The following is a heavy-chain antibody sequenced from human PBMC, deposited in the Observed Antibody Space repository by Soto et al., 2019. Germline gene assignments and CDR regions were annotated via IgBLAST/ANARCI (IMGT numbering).Heavy chain of an antibody. Sequence: ESLKISCKGSGYSFTSYWIGWVRQMPGKGLEWMGIIYPGDSDTRYSPSFQGQVTISADKSISTAYLQWSSLKASDTAMYYCARLMWIGESSHYYGMAAWGQGTPVAVPS. V-gene: IGHV5-51*01. CDR1: GYSFTSYW. J-gene: IGHJ6*02. D-gene: IGHD3-10*01. CDR2: IYPGDSDT. CDR3: ARLMWIGESSHYYGMAA.